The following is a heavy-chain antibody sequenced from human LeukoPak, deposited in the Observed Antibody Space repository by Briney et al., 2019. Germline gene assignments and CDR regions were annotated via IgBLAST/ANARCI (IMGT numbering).Heavy chain of an antibody. V-gene: IGHV3-9*01. D-gene: IGHD3-3*01. CDR1: GFTFDDYA. CDR2: ISWNSGSI. J-gene: IGHJ4*02. CDR3: AKDAYYDFWSGYIHD. Sequence: GGSLRLSCAASGFTFDDYAMHWVRQAPGKGLEWVSGISWNSGSIGYADSVKGRFTISRDNAKNSLYLQMNSLRAEDTALYYCAKDAYYDFWSGYIHDWGQGTLVTVSS.